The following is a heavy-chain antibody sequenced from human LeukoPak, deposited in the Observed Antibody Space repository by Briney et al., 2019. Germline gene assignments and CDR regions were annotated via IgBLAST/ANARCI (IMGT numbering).Heavy chain of an antibody. V-gene: IGHV3-30*18. J-gene: IGHJ4*02. D-gene: IGHD6-19*01. CDR1: GFTFSSYG. CDR3: AKARVQQWLSY. Sequence: GGSLRLSCAASGFTFSSYGMHWVRQAPGKGLEWVAVISYDGSNKYYADSVKGRFTISRDNSKNTLYLQMNSLRAEDTAVYYCAKARVQQWLSYWGQGTLVTVSS. CDR2: ISYDGSNK.